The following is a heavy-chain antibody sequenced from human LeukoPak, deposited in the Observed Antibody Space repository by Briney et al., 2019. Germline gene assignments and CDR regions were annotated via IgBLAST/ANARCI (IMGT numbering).Heavy chain of an antibody. CDR1: GGTVSSYT. CDR3: ARDGGGHYYGSGSYRPSGSCPLDY. Sequence: SPKLSCPASGGTVSSYTIRCVRHAPGQGLEWMGGIIPIFGTANYAQKFQGRVTITTDESTSTAYMELSSLRSEDTAVYYCARDGGGHYYGSGSYRPSGSCPLDYWGQGTLVTVSS. D-gene: IGHD3-10*01. V-gene: IGHV1-69*05. CDR2: IIPIFGTA. J-gene: IGHJ4*02.